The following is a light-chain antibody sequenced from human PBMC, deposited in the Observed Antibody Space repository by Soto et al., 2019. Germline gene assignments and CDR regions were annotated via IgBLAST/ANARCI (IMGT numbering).Light chain of an antibody. Sequence: DIQMTQSPSSLSASVGDRVTITCQASQDISNYLNWYQQKPGKAPKLLIYDASKVETGVPSRFSGSGSGTDFSFTISSLQPEDIATYYCQQYDNDPPLYTFGQGTKLEIK. V-gene: IGKV1-33*01. CDR2: DAS. J-gene: IGKJ2*01. CDR3: QQYDNDPPLYT. CDR1: QDISNY.